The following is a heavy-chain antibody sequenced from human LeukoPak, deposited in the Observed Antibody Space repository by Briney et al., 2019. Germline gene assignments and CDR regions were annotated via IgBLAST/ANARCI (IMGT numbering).Heavy chain of an antibody. V-gene: IGHV3-48*04. Sequence: GGSLRLSCAASGFTFSSYSMNWVRQAPGKGLEWVSYINSSSGTIYYADSVKGRFTISRDNAKNSLCLQMNSLRAEDTAVYYCARDSRSGSYYENDAFDIWGQGTMVTVSS. CDR2: INSSSGTI. CDR1: GFTFSSYS. J-gene: IGHJ3*02. CDR3: ARDSRSGSYYENDAFDI. D-gene: IGHD1-26*01.